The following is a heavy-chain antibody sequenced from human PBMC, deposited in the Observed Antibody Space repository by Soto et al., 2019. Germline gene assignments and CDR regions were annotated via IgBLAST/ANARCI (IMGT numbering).Heavy chain of an antibody. CDR1: GDTFTDYA. V-gene: IGHV1-3*01. Sequence: QVQLVQSGAEVKKPGASVDVPCKASGDTFTDYAMHWVRQAPGQRIEWMGWINAGNGKTKYSQNFQGRVTVTRDTSASTTYMQLRSLTSEDTAVYYCARGRWTQATADYYLDYWGQGTLVTVSS. D-gene: IGHD1-1*01. J-gene: IGHJ4*02. CDR3: ARGRWTQATADYYLDY. CDR2: INAGNGKT.